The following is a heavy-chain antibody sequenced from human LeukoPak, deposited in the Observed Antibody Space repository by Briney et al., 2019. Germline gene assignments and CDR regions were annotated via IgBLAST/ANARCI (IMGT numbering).Heavy chain of an antibody. Sequence: GGSLRLSCAASGFTFSNYEMNWVRQAPGKGLEWVSYISGSGKNIYYADSVKGRFTISRDNARNSLYLQINSLRAEDTAVYYCARGTMFPYYFDYWGQGTLVTVSS. CDR2: ISGSGKNI. CDR3: ARGTMFPYYFDY. D-gene: IGHD3-10*02. J-gene: IGHJ4*02. V-gene: IGHV3-48*03. CDR1: GFTFSNYE.